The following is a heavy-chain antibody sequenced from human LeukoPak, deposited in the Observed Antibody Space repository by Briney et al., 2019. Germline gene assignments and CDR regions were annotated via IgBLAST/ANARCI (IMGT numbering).Heavy chain of an antibody. CDR1: GGSISSSNYY. J-gene: IGHJ5*02. CDR2: IYTTGSP. V-gene: IGHV4-61*02. Sequence: PSETLSLTCTVSGGSISSSNYYWTWIRQPAGKGLEWIGRIYTTGSPSYSPSLKSRVTISVDTSTNQFSLKLTSVSAADTAVYYCARDRGITTARGVPSWLDPWGQGTLVTVSS. D-gene: IGHD3-10*01. CDR3: ARDRGITTARGVPSWLDP.